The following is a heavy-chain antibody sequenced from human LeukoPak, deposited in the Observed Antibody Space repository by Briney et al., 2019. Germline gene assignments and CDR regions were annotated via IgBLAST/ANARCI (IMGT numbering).Heavy chain of an antibody. J-gene: IGHJ4*02. D-gene: IGHD6-19*01. CDR2: IKSKTDGGTT. CDR3: TRDDDSGWYSFAY. V-gene: IGHV3-15*01. CDR1: GFTFSIYA. Sequence: GGSLRLSCAASGFTFSIYAMTWVRQAPGKGLEWVGRIKSKTDGGTTDYAGPVKGRFTMSRDDSKNTLFLQMSSLKTEDTAIYYCTRDDDSGWYSFAYWGQGTLVTVSS.